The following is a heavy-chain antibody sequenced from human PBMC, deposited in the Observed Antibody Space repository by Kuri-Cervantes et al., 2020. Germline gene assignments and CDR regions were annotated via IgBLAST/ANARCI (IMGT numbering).Heavy chain of an antibody. Sequence: ASVKVSCKASGYTFTSYAMHWVRQAPGQRLEWMGWINPGNGKTKYSQKFQGRVTITRDKSASTAYMELSSRRSEDTAVYYCARGFRAVAGTIDYWGQGTLVTVSS. V-gene: IGHV1-3*01. J-gene: IGHJ4*02. CDR3: ARGFRAVAGTIDY. D-gene: IGHD6-13*01. CDR2: INPGNGKT. CDR1: GYTFTSYA.